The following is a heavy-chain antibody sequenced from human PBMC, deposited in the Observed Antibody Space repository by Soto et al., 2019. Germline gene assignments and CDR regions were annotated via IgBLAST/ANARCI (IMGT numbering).Heavy chain of an antibody. CDR2: ISTFNGAT. J-gene: IGHJ4*02. CDR3: ARLDSSGWPRSYSDY. V-gene: IGHV1-18*01. CDR1: GYTFTRFG. Sequence: ASVKVSCKASGYTFTRFGISWVRQAPGQGLEWMGWISTFNGATNYAQKFKDRITMTTDTPTSTAYMELRSLRSDDTAVYYCARLDSSGWPRSYSDYWRQGTLVTVSS. D-gene: IGHD6-19*01.